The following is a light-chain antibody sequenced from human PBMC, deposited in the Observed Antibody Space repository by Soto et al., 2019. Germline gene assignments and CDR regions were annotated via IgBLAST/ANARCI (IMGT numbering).Light chain of an antibody. Sequence: DIQMTQSPSSLSASVGDRVTITCRASQGISNYLAWYQQKPGKVPKLLIYAASTLQSEVPSRFSGSGSGTDFTLAISSLQPEDVATYYCQKYNSALTFGSGTKVEIK. CDR3: QKYNSALT. V-gene: IGKV1-27*01. CDR2: AAS. CDR1: QGISNY. J-gene: IGKJ4*01.